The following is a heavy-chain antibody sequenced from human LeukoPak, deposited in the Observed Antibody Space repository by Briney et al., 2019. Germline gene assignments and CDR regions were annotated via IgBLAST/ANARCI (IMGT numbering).Heavy chain of an antibody. V-gene: IGHV3-53*01. D-gene: IGHD6-13*01. CDR3: ARDPTQAAELDY. J-gene: IGHJ4*02. Sequence: TGGSLRLSCAASGFTVGTSYMTWVRQAPGKGLEWVSVIYSGGTTYYADSVKGRFTISRDNSKNTLYLQMNSLRAEDTAVYYCARDPTQAAELDYWGQGTLVTVSS. CDR1: GFTVGTSY. CDR2: IYSGGTT.